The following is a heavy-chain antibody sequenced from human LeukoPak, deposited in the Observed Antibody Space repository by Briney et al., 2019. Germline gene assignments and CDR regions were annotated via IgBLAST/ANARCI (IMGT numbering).Heavy chain of an antibody. J-gene: IGHJ3*02. CDR1: GFIFSNYA. CDR2: ISSSRSSI. CDR3: ARGGPVVRGIKLNPLDAFDI. Sequence: GGSLRISCAASGFIFSNYAMNWVRQAPGKGLEWVSYISSSRSSIYYADSVKGRFTISRDSAKNSLYLEMNSLRAEDTAVYYCARGGPVVRGIKLNPLDAFDIWGQGTMVTVSS. V-gene: IGHV3-21*01. D-gene: IGHD3-10*01.